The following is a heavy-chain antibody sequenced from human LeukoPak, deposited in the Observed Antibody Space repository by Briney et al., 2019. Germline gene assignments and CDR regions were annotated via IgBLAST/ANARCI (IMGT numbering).Heavy chain of an antibody. CDR3: ARGAWFDP. CDR1: GGSFSGYY. V-gene: IGHV4-34*01. Sequence: SETLSLTCGVYGGSFSGYYWSWIRQPPGKGLEWIGEINHSGSTNYNPSLKTRVTISVDTSKNQFSLKLISVTAAGTAVYYCARGAWFDPWGQGTLVTVSS. CDR2: INHSGST. J-gene: IGHJ5*02.